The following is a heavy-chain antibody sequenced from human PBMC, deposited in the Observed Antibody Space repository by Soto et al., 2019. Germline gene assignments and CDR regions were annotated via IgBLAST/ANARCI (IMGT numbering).Heavy chain of an antibody. CDR1: GDSISTFY. CDR2: VYYTWST. J-gene: IGHJ4*02. D-gene: IGHD3-22*01. V-gene: IGHV4-59*01. CDR3: ARGRTLRNYAYDCSDYFCFFDY. Sequence: SETLSLTXTVSGDSISTFYWGWRRQSPGKELEWIGYVYYTWSTNYNPSLKSRVTISVDRSKNQFSLKLTSANAADTAVYYCARGRTLRNYAYDCSDYFCFFDYWGQGTQVTVSS.